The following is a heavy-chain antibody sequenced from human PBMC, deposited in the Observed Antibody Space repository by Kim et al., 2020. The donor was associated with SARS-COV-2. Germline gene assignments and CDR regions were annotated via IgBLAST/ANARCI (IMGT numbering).Heavy chain of an antibody. J-gene: IGHJ5*02. Sequence: SETLSLTCSVSGGAIRSYYWTWIRQPPGTRLEWIGYVYHTANTNYNPSFRGRVTISLDTSKRQFSLTLTSVTAADTAVYYCAATGVGAVGWFDPWGQGTLVSVSS. V-gene: IGHV4-59*01. CDR3: AATGVGAVGWFDP. D-gene: IGHD1-26*01. CDR2: VYHTANT. CDR1: GGAIRSYY.